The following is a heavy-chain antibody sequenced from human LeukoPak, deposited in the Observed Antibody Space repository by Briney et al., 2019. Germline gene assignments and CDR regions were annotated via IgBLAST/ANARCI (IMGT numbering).Heavy chain of an antibody. CDR2: VDPEDGET. CDR3: ATLEHYYGSGSYYNPRPGAFDI. J-gene: IGHJ3*02. CDR1: GYTFTDYY. Sequence: ASVKISCKVSGYTFTDYYMHWVQQAPGKGLEWMGLVDPEDGETIYAEKFQGRVTITADTSTDTAYMELSSLRSEDTAVYCCATLEHYYGSGSYYNPRPGAFDIWGQGTMVTVSS. D-gene: IGHD3-10*01. V-gene: IGHV1-69-2*01.